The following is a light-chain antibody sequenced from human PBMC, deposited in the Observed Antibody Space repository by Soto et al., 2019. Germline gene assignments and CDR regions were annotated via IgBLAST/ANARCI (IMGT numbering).Light chain of an antibody. J-gene: IGLJ1*01. V-gene: IGLV2-14*01. CDR2: EVS. Sequence: QSVLTQPASVSESPGQSITISWTGTSSDVGGYKYVSWYHQDPGKARKRRIYEVSNRPSGVSNRFSGSKSGNTASLTISGLQAEDEADYYCSSYTSSSTLPFGTGTKVTVL. CDR3: SSYTSSSTLP. CDR1: SSDVGGYKY.